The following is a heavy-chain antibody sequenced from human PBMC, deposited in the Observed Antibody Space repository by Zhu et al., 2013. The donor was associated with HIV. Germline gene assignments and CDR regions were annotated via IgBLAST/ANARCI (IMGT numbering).Heavy chain of an antibody. CDR2: IIPIFGTA. V-gene: IGHV1-69*06. CDR1: GGTFSSYA. CDR3: ARDSLEVDSSSWYLRAYWFDP. D-gene: IGHD6-13*01. J-gene: IGHJ5*02. Sequence: QVQLVQSGAEVKKPGSSVKVSCKASGGTFSSYAISWVRQAPGQGLEWMGGIIPIFGTANYAQKFQGRVTITADKSTSTAYMELSSLRSEDTAVYYCARDSLEVDSSSWYLRAYWFDPGAREPWSRXL.